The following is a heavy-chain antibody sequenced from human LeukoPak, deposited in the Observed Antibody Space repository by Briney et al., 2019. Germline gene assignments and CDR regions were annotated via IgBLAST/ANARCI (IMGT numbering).Heavy chain of an antibody. V-gene: IGHV4-34*01. J-gene: IGHJ6*03. CDR2: INHSGST. D-gene: IGHD6-19*01. Sequence: SETLSLTCAVYGGSFSGYYWSWIRQPPGKGLEWIGEINHSGSTNYIPSLKSRVTISVDTSKNQFSLKLSSVTAADTAVYYCARGRKVPIAVAGNYYYYYYMDVWGKGTTVTVSS. CDR1: GGSFSGYY. CDR3: ARGRKVPIAVAGNYYYYYYMDV.